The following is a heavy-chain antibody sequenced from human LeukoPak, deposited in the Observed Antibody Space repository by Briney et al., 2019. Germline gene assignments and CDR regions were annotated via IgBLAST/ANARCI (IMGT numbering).Heavy chain of an antibody. J-gene: IGHJ5*02. D-gene: IGHD2/OR15-2a*01. CDR3: GRAFPRGWFDP. CDR1: GGFISSGGYY. CDR2: IYYSGST. V-gene: IGHV4-31*03. Sequence: PSQTLSLTCTVSGGFISSGGYYWSWIRQHPGKGLEWIGYIYYSGSTYYNPSLKSRVTISVDTSKNQFSLKLSSVTAADTAVYYCGRAFPRGWFDPWGQGTLVTVSS.